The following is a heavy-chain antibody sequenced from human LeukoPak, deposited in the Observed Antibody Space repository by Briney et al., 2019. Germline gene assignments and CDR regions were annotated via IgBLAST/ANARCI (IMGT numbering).Heavy chain of an antibody. CDR2: ISSSGSTI. CDR1: GFTFSSYE. CDR3: ARISDYYLFDY. D-gene: IGHD3-22*01. V-gene: IGHV3-48*03. J-gene: IGHJ4*02. Sequence: GGSLRLSCAASGFTFSSYEMNWVRQAPGKGLEWVSYISSSGSTIYYADSVKGRFTISRDNAKNSLYLQMNSLRAEDTAVYSCARISDYYLFDYWGQGTLVTVSS.